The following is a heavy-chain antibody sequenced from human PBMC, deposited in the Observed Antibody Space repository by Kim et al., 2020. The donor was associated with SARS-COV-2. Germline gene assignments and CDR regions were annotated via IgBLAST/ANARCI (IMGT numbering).Heavy chain of an antibody. V-gene: IGHV3-9*01. CDR3: AKDMGRSGGDAFDI. J-gene: IGHJ3*02. Sequence: ADSGKGRFTISRDNAKNSLYLQMNSRRAEDTALYDCAKDMGRSGGDAFDIWGQGTMVTVSS. D-gene: IGHD3-10*01.